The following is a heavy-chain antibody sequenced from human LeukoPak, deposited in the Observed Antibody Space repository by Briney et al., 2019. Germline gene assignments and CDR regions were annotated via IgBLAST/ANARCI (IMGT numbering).Heavy chain of an antibody. J-gene: IGHJ6*03. D-gene: IGHD3-9*01. CDR1: GFTFSSYD. CDR2: IGTAGDT. Sequence: SGGSLRLSCAASGFTFSSYDMHWVRQATGKGLEWVSAIGTAGDTYYPGSVKGRFAISRENAKNSLYLQMNSLRAGDTAVYYCARESILTGYQVGRYMDVWGKGTTVTVSS. V-gene: IGHV3-13*01. CDR3: ARESILTGYQVGRYMDV.